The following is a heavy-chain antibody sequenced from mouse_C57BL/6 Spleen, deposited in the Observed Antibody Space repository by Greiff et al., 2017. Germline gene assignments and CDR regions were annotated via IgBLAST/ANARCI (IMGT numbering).Heavy chain of an antibody. CDR3: ASEVPYYYGSHY. Sequence: QVQLQQPGAELVKPGASVKLSCKASGYTFTSYWMHCVKQRPGQGLEWIGMIPPNSGSTTYNEKFKSKATLTVDKSTSTTYMQLSSLTSKYSAIYYCASEVPYYYGSHYGGQGTSGTVSS. CDR1: GYTFTSYW. J-gene: IGHJ4*01. CDR2: IPPNSGST. D-gene: IGHD1-1*01. V-gene: IGHV1-64*01.